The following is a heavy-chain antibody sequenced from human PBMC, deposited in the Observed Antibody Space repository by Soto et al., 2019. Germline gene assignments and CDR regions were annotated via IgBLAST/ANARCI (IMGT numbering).Heavy chain of an antibody. CDR3: ARSHSSGWYFDY. J-gene: IGHJ4*02. Sequence: SGPTLVNPTQTLTLTCTFSGFSLSTSGMCVSWIRQPPGKALEWLARIDWDDDKYYSTSLKARLTISKDTSKNQVVLTMTNMDPVDTATYYCARSHSSGWYFDYWGQGTLVTVSS. D-gene: IGHD6-19*01. CDR2: IDWDDDK. CDR1: GFSLSTSGMC. V-gene: IGHV2-70*11.